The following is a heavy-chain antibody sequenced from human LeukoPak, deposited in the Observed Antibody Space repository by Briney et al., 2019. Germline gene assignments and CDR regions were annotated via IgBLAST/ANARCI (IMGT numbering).Heavy chain of an antibody. CDR2: ISSSGSTI. J-gene: IGHJ4*02. CDR1: GFTFSSYE. D-gene: IGHD2-2*02. CDR3: ARDSCSRTSCYKGPDY. Sequence: PGGSLRLSCAASGFTFSSYEMNWVRQAPGKGLEWVSYISSSGSTIYYADSVKGRFTISRDNAKNSLYLQMNSLRAEDTAVYYCARDSCSRTSCYKGPDYWGQGTLVTVSS. V-gene: IGHV3-48*03.